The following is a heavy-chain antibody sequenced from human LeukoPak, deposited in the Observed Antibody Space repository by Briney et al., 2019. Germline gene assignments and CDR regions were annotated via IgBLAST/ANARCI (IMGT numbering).Heavy chain of an antibody. J-gene: IGHJ6*02. CDR1: GYTFTSYG. CDR2: NSAYNGNT. CDR3: ARDRRGYCSSTSCWSPAYYYYYYGMDV. V-gene: IGHV1-18*01. Sequence: ASVKVSCKASGYTFTSYGISWVRQAPGQGLEWMGWNSAYNGNTNYPQKLQGRVTMTTDTSTSTAYMELRSLRSDDTAVYYCARDRRGYCSSTSCWSPAYYYYYYGMDVWGQGTTVTVSS. D-gene: IGHD2-2*01.